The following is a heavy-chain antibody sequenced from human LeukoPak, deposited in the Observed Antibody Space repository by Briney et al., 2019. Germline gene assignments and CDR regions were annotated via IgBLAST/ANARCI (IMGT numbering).Heavy chain of an antibody. Sequence: GGSLRLSCAASGFTSTNYAMNWVRQAPGKGLEWVSVLIGSSGSTDYADSVKGRFTISRDNFKSTLFLQMNSLRAEDTAIYYCAKGAYDYIEIGYFDSWGQGTLVTVSS. J-gene: IGHJ4*02. V-gene: IGHV3-23*01. CDR1: GFTSTNYA. CDR3: AKGAYDYIEIGYFDS. D-gene: IGHD5-12*01. CDR2: LIGSSGST.